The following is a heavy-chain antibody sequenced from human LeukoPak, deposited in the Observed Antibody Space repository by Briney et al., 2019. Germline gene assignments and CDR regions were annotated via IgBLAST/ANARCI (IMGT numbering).Heavy chain of an antibody. D-gene: IGHD3-9*01. V-gene: IGHV4-34*01. CDR3: ARRTENYDILTGYYAPNFGY. Sequence: PSETLSLTCAVYGGSFSGYYWSWIRQPPGKGLEWIGEINHSGSTNYNPSLKSRVTISVDTSKNQFSLKLSSVTAADTAVYYCARRTENYDILTGYYAPNFGYWGQGTLVTVSS. CDR1: GGSFSGYY. CDR2: INHSGST. J-gene: IGHJ4*02.